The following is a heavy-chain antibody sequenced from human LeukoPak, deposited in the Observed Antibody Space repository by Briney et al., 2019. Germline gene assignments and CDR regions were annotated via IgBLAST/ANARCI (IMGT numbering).Heavy chain of an antibody. J-gene: IGHJ5*02. Sequence: GGSLRLSCAASGFTFSSYAMHWVRQAPGNGLEWVAVISYDGSNKYYADSVKGRFTISRDNSKNTLYLQMNSLRAEDTAVYYCARDRRYGSGSYYMVFDWFDPWGQGTLVTVSS. CDR2: ISYDGSNK. CDR1: GFTFSSYA. V-gene: IGHV3-30*01. CDR3: ARDRRYGSGSYYMVFDWFDP. D-gene: IGHD3-10*01.